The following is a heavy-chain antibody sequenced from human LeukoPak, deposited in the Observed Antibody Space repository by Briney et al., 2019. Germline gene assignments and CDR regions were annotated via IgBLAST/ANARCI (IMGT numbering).Heavy chain of an antibody. CDR2: INPASGGT. CDR3: VREGNQDLSKDFDF. Sequence: ASVKLSCKASGFPFTGHYIHWVRLAPGQGLEWMGYINPASGGTSSPPNLRDSGTLTTDTSVSAAYMELSSLLSDDTAVYYCVREGNQDLSKDFDFWGQGTLVTVSS. CDR1: GFPFTGHY. D-gene: IGHD4-23*01. J-gene: IGHJ4*02. V-gene: IGHV1-2*02.